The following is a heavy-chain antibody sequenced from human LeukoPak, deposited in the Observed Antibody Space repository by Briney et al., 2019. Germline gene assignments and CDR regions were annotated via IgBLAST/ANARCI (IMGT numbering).Heavy chain of an antibody. CDR3: ARVGGSSSSPFDY. V-gene: IGHV1-2*02. J-gene: IGHJ4*02. CDR1: GYTFTGYY. D-gene: IGHD6-6*01. Sequence: ASVKVSCKASGYTFTGYYMHWVRQAPGQGLEWMGWINPNSGGTNYAQKFQGRVTMTRDTSISTAYMELSRLRSDDTAVYYCARVGGSSSSPFDYWGQGTLVTVSS. CDR2: INPNSGGT.